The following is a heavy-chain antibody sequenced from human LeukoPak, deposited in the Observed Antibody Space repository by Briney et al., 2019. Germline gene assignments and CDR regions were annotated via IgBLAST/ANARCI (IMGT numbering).Heavy chain of an antibody. V-gene: IGHV3-30-3*01. Sequence: GGSLRLSCAASGFTFSSYALHWVRQAPGKGLEWVAVISYDGSNKYYADSVKGRFTISRDNSKNSLYLQMNSLRAEDTAVYYCARDGHLTYMYDYWGQGTLVTVSS. CDR3: ARDGHLTYMYDY. CDR1: GFTFSSYA. CDR2: ISYDGSNK. J-gene: IGHJ4*02. D-gene: IGHD1-14*01.